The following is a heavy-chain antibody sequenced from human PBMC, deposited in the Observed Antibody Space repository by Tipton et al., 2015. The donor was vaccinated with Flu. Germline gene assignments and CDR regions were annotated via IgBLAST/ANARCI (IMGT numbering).Heavy chain of an antibody. CDR1: GYFISSGYY. D-gene: IGHD3-10*01. V-gene: IGHV4-38-2*02. Sequence: TLSLTCTVSGYFISSGYYWGWIRQSPGTGLQWIATIIQSGNAYYNPYLRSRVTISVDTTKNLFSLNLSSVTATDTAVYYCARGSGSGTYMIFDFWGQGTLATVSS. J-gene: IGHJ4*02. CDR2: IIQSGNA. CDR3: ARGSGSGTYMIFDF.